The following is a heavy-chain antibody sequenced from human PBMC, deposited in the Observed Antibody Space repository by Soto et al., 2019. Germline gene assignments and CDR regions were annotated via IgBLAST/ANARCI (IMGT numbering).Heavy chain of an antibody. CDR3: ARGVGSSPPRY. J-gene: IGHJ4*02. Sequence: SKTLSLTCTISGGSISVYYWSWIRQSPGQGLEWIGYIYDSGSPYYDPSLKTRVTISADTSKNQISLKLTSATAADTAVYFCARGVGSSPPRYWGRGTLVTVSS. D-gene: IGHD3-9*01. CDR2: IYDSGSP. CDR1: GGSISVYY. V-gene: IGHV4-59*01.